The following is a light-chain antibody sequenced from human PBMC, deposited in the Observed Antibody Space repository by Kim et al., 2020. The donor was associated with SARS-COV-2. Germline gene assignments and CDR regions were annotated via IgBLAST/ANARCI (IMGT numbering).Light chain of an antibody. V-gene: IGKV4-1*01. Sequence: DIVMTQSPDSLAVSLGERATINCKSSQSVLYSSNNKNYLAWYQQKPGQPPKLLIYWASTRESGVPDRFSGSGSGTDFTLTISSLQAEDVAVYYCQQYYSTPACFGPGTKVDIK. CDR1: QSVLYSSNNKNY. CDR2: WAS. J-gene: IGKJ3*01. CDR3: QQYYSTPAC.